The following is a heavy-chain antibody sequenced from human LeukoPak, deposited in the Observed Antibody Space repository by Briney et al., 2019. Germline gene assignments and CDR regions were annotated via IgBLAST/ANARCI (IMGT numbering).Heavy chain of an antibody. V-gene: IGHV3-30*02. Sequence: GGSLRLSCAASGFTFSSYGMHWVRQAPGKGLEWVAFIRYDGSNKYYADSVKGRFTISRDNSKNTLYLQMNSLRAEDTAVYYCAKITTGRTSGWSGLSPFDYWGQGTLVTVSS. J-gene: IGHJ4*02. CDR2: IRYDGSNK. D-gene: IGHD3-3*01. CDR1: GFTFSSYG. CDR3: AKITTGRTSGWSGLSPFDY.